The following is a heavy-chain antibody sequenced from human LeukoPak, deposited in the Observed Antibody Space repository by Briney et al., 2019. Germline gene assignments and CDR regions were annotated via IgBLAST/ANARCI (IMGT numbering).Heavy chain of an antibody. D-gene: IGHD4-17*01. Sequence: NPGGSLRLSCAASGFTFSDYYINWIRQAPGKGLEWVPYISGRGSIIYYADSVKGRFTISRDNAKNSLYLQMNSLRAEDTAVYYCAKGPISTVDYYFDYWGQGTLVTVSS. CDR3: AKGPISTVDYYFDY. J-gene: IGHJ4*02. V-gene: IGHV3-11*01. CDR1: GFTFSDYY. CDR2: ISGRGSII.